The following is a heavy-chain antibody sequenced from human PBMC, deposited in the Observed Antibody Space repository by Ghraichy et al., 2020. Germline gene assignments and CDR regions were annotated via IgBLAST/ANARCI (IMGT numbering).Heavy chain of an antibody. CDR3: AKHLQARSFFDY. V-gene: IGHV3-23*01. D-gene: IGHD1-26*01. J-gene: IGHJ4*02. CDR2: VSEGGDFT. CDR1: GFTFSSYG. Sequence: GESLNISCAASGFTFSSYGMSWVRQTPEKGLEWVSVVSEGGDFTYYADSVKGRFTISRDNFDNTLHLQMNSLRAEDTAVYYCAKHLQARSFFDYWGQGTLVTVSS.